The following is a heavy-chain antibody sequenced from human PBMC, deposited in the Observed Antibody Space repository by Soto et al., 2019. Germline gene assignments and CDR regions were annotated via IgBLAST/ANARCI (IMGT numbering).Heavy chain of an antibody. Sequence: QVQLVPSGAEVKKPGSSVKVSCKTSGGTFSSYAISWVRQAPGQGLEWMGGIIPIFGTADYAQKFQGRVTSTEDASTTTAYLAMSSLRSEDTAVYYCATQGLPNYYYHGMDVWGQGTTVTVSS. CDR2: IIPIFGTA. V-gene: IGHV1-69*12. J-gene: IGHJ6*01. D-gene: IGHD5-18*01. CDR3: ATQGLPNYYYHGMDV. CDR1: GGTFSSYA.